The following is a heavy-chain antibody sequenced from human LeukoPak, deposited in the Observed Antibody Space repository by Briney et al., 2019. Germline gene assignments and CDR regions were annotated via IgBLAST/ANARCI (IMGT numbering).Heavy chain of an antibody. CDR2: IKQDGSEK. CDR1: GFTLSSYW. J-gene: IGHJ4*02. V-gene: IGHV3-7*01. Sequence: GGSLRLSCAASGFTLSSYWMSWVRQAPGKGLEWVANIKQDGSEKYYVDSVKGRFTISRDNAKNSLYLQMNSLRAEDTAVYYCARDFAVGATTNYWGQGTLVTVSS. D-gene: IGHD1-26*01. CDR3: ARDFAVGATTNY.